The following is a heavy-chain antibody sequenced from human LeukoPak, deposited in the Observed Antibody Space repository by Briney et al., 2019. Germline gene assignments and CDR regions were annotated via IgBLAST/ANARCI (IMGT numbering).Heavy chain of an antibody. V-gene: IGHV1-69*13. CDR3: ARGGKPTAYYFDY. Sequence: SVKVSCKASGGTFISYAISWVRQAPGQGLEWMGGIIPIFGTANYAQKFQGRVTITADESTSTAYMELSSLRSEDTAVYYCARGGKPTAYYFDYWGQGTLVTVSS. CDR2: IIPIFGTA. J-gene: IGHJ4*02. D-gene: IGHD4-23*01. CDR1: GGTFISYA.